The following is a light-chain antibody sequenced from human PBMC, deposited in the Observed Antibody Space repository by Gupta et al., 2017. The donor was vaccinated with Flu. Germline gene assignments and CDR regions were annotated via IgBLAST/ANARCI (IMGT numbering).Light chain of an antibody. Sequence: VTLGPPASISCRSSQGLVYSDGNTYLHWFQQRPGQSPRRLIYQVSYRDSGVPDRFSGSGSGTDFTLEISRVEAEDVGIYFCMQGAHWPWAFGQGTTVEIK. J-gene: IGKJ1*01. CDR1: QGLVYSDGNTY. V-gene: IGKV2-30*01. CDR2: QVS. CDR3: MQGAHWPWA.